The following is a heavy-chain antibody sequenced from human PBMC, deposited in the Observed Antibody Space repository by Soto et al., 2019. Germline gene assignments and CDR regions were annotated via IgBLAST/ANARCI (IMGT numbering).Heavy chain of an antibody. D-gene: IGHD3-16*02. J-gene: IGHJ4*02. V-gene: IGHV3-7*01. Sequence: PGKGLEWVANIKQDGSEKYYVDSVKGRFTISRDNAKNSLYLQMNSLRAEDTAVYYCARAIAFGGVIAAYWGQGTLVPVSS. CDR2: IKQDGSEK. CDR3: ARAIAFGGVIAAY.